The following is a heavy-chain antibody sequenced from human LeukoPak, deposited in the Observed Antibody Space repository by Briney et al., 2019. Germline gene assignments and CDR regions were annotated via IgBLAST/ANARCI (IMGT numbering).Heavy chain of an antibody. D-gene: IGHD6-19*01. J-gene: IGHJ3*02. CDR3: ARAQSSGSYSGAFDI. CDR1: GGSISSSSYY. Sequence: PSETLSLTCTVSGGSISSSSYYWGWIRQPPGKGLEWIGSIYYGGSTYYNPSLKSRVTISVDTSKNQFSLKLSSVTAADTAVYYCARAQSSGSYSGAFDIWGQGTMVTVSS. V-gene: IGHV4-39*07. CDR2: IYYGGST.